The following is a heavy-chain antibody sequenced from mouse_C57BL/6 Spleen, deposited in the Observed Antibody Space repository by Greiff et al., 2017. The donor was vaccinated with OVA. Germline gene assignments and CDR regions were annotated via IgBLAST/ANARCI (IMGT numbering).Heavy chain of an antibody. D-gene: IGHD2-1*01. CDR2: IYPGDGDT. V-gene: IGHV1-82*01. Sequence: QVQLQQSGPELVKPGASVKISCKASGYAFSSSWMNWVKQRPGKGLEWIGRIYPGDGDTNYNGKFKGKATLTADKSSSTAYMQLSSLTSEDSAVYFCARWGGNLSYWGQGTTLTVSS. J-gene: IGHJ2*01. CDR3: ARWGGNLSY. CDR1: GYAFSSSW.